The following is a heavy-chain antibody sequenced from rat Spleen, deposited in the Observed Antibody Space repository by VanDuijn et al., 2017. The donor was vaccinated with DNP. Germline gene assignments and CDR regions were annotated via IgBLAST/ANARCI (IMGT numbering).Heavy chain of an antibody. D-gene: IGHD1-11*01. Sequence: QVQLKESGPGLVQPSQTLSLTCTVSGFSLDSYTVSWVRQPPGKGLEWIAAISNSGITYYNSALKSRLIIRRDTSKSHVFLEMNSLQTEDTAMYFCVRWEGRNGYWGQGTLVTVSS. CDR1: GFSLDSYT. CDR3: VRWEGRNGY. CDR2: ISNSGIT. V-gene: IGHV2-6*01. J-gene: IGHJ3*01.